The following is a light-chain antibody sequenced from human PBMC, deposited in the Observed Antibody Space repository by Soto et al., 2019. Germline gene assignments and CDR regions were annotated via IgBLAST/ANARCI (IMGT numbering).Light chain of an antibody. Sequence: KSQAGLARRVPPGEPAYISCRSSQSLLHSNGYNYLDWYLQKPGQSPQLLIYLGSNRASGVPDRFSGSGSGTEFTLKISRVEAEDVWVYYCMQALQIFICGQGTRLEIK. J-gene: IGKJ5*01. CDR1: QSLLHSNGYNY. CDR2: LGS. CDR3: MQALQIFI. V-gene: IGKV2-28*01.